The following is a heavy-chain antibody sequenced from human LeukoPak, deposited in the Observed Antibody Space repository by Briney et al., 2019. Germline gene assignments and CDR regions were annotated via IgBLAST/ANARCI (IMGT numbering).Heavy chain of an antibody. CDR2: ISSSSSYI. CDR3: AREAEQQLVRSWFDP. CDR1: GFTFSSYS. J-gene: IGHJ5*02. D-gene: IGHD6-13*01. V-gene: IGHV3-21*01. Sequence: GGSLRLSCAAPGFTFSSYSMNWVRQAPGKGLEWVSSISSSSSYIYYADSVKGRFTISRDNAKNSLYLQMNSLRAEDTAVYYCAREAEQQLVRSWFDPWGQGTPVTVSS.